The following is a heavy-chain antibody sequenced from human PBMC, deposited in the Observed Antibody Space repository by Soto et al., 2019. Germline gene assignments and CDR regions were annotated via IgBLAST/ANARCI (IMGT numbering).Heavy chain of an antibody. CDR1: GFTFSSYG. J-gene: IGHJ4*02. CDR2: ISYDGSNK. D-gene: IGHD3-22*01. V-gene: IGHV3-30*18. Sequence: GGSLRLSCAASGFTFSSYGMHWVRQAPGKGLEWVAVISYDGSNKYYADSVKGRFTISRDNSKNTLYLQMNSLRAEDTAVYYCSKDHGHYYDSSGYYYEDYWGQGTLVTVSS. CDR3: SKDHGHYYDSSGYYYEDY.